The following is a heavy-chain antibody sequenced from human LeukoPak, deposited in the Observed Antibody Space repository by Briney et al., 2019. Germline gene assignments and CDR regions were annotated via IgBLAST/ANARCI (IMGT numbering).Heavy chain of an antibody. J-gene: IGHJ4*02. V-gene: IGHV3-23*01. D-gene: IGHD3-10*01. CDR1: GFTFSSYW. CDR3: AKDGGPLRGAFDS. CDR2: ISGGGDST. Sequence: GGSLRLSCAASGFTFSSYWMSWVRQAPGKGLEWVSFISGGGDSTYYPDSVRGRFTVSRDNSKNTLYLQINSLRAGDTAVYYCAKDGGPLRGAFDSWGQGTLVTVSS.